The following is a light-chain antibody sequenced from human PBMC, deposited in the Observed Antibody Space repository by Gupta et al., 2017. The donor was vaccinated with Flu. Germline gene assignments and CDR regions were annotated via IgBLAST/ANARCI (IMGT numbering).Light chain of an antibody. CDR1: QSVSSSY. CDR2: GAS. CDR3: QQYGSSPRT. J-gene: IGKJ1*01. V-gene: IGKV3-20*01. Sequence: ERATLSCRASQSVSSSYLAWYQQKPGQAARLLIYGASSRATGIPDRFSGSGSGTDFTLTISRLEPEDFAVYYCQQYGSSPRTFGQGTKVEIK.